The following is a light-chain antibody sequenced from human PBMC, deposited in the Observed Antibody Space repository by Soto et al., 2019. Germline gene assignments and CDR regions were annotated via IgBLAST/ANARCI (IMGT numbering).Light chain of an antibody. V-gene: IGKV1-27*01. CDR3: QKYNSAPRT. CDR2: AAS. Sequence: DIQMTQSPSSLSASVGDRVTITCRASQGISNYLAWYQQKPGKVPKLLIYAASTLQSGVPSRFSGSGYGTDFTLTIRGLQPEDVATYYCQKYNSAPRTFGPGTKVDIK. J-gene: IGKJ3*01. CDR1: QGISNY.